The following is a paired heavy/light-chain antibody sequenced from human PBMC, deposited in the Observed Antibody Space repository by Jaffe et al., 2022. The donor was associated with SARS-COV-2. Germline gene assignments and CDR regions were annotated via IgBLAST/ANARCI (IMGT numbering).Heavy chain of an antibody. D-gene: IGHD3-9*01. CDR1: GGSFNDFT. V-gene: IGHV1-69*02. CDR3: AIDFVFGADYFHY. J-gene: IGHJ1*01. CDR2: IIPILGVR. Sequence: QVLLVQSGAEVKKTGSSVKVSCKASGGSFNDFTITWVRQAPGQGLEWMGRIIPILGVRNYAQRFQGRVTFSADTATTTAYMELNSLQSEDTAIYYCAIDFVFGADYFHYWGQGTLVIVSS.
Light chain of an antibody. V-gene: IGLV2-14*03. CDR3: SSYTNISTVV. Sequence: QSALAQPASVSGSPGQSMTISCTGTSSDIGSFNSVFWYQQHPGKVPKLIIYDVSDRPSGISNRFSGSKSGNTASLTISGLQAEDDADYYCSSYTNISTVVFGGGTKLTVL. CDR1: SSDIGSFNS. CDR2: DVS. J-gene: IGLJ3*02.